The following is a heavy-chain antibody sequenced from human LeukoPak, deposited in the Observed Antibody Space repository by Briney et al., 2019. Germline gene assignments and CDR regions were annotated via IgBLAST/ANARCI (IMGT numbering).Heavy chain of an antibody. CDR1: GFTFDDYG. D-gene: IGHD6-19*01. J-gene: IGHJ4*02. CDR3: ARDLGIAVAGTFDY. CDR2: INWNGGST. V-gene: IGHV3-20*04. Sequence: GGSLRLSCAASGFTFDDYGMSWVRQAPGKGLEWVSGINWNGGSTGYADSVKGRFTISRDNAKNPLYLQMNSLRAEDTALYYCARDLGIAVAGTFDYWGQGTLVTVSS.